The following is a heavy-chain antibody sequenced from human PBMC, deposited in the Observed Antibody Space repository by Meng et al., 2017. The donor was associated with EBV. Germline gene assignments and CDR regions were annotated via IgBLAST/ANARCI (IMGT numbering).Heavy chain of an antibody. CDR1: EFTFTSAW. J-gene: IGHJ4*02. CDR3: TTDEGGSRF. Sequence: VEAGGDLVKPGESLTLSCAASEFTFTSAWMNWVRQAPGKGLEWVGRIRSQVDGRTADYSAPVKGRFTISRDDSKHTLYLQMNSLKIEDSAVYYCTTDEGGSRFWGQGTLVTVSS. D-gene: IGHD1-26*01. CDR2: IRSQVDGRTA. V-gene: IGHV3-15*01.